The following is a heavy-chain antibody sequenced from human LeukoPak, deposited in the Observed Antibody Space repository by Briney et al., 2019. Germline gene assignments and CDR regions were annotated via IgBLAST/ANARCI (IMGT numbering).Heavy chain of an antibody. J-gene: IGHJ6*02. D-gene: IGHD2-2*02. V-gene: IGHV4-4*02. CDR3: ATAPILRGEGGEHYKYGMDV. CDR1: VGSISSGNW. Sequence: SGTLSLTCAVSVGSISSGNWWTGVRQSPGKGLEWIGEIYHNGTLNYDPSLKSRVTISADSFKNHFSLKLTSVTAADTAVYYCATAPILRGEGGEHYKYGMDVWGQGTTVIVSS. CDR2: IYHNGTL.